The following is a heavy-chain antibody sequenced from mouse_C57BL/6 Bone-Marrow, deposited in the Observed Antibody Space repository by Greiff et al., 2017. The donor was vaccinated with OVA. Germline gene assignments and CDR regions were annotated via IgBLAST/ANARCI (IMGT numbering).Heavy chain of an antibody. CDR1: GYSFTGYY. Sequence: VQLKQSGPELVQPGASVKISCKASGYSFTGYYLHWVKQSSDKSLEWIGEINPSTGGTSSTQQFKGKATLTVDKSSSTAYMQLKSLTSEDSAVYYCARDAGYYAMDYWGQGTSVTVSS. J-gene: IGHJ4*01. V-gene: IGHV1-43*01. CDR3: ARDAGYYAMDY. CDR2: INPSTGGT.